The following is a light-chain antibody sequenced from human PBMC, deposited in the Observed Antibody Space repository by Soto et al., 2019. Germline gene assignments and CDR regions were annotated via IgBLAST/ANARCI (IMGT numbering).Light chain of an antibody. J-gene: IGLJ1*01. Sequence: QSALTQPASVSGSPGQSISISCTGTSSDVGRYNFVSWYQQRPGKAPKLIIYDVAKRPSGMSNRFSGSKSGNTASLTISGLQAEDEADYYCSSYTGSTSLVYVFGPGTKLTVL. V-gene: IGLV2-14*03. CDR3: SSYTGSTSLVYV. CDR1: SSDVGRYNF. CDR2: DVA.